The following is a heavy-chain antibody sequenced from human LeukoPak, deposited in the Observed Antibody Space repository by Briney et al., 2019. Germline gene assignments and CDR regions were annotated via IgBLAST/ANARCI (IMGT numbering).Heavy chain of an antibody. J-gene: IGHJ4*02. D-gene: IGHD5-18*01. V-gene: IGHV3-30*02. CDR2: IRYDGSNK. CDR1: GFTFSTYG. CDR3: AKDLAAMDY. Sequence: GGSLRLSCATSGFTFSTYGMHWVRQAPGKGLEWVAFIRYDGSNKYYADSVKGRFTISRDNSKNMLYLQMNSLRVEDTAVYYCAKDLAAMDYWGQGTLVTVSS.